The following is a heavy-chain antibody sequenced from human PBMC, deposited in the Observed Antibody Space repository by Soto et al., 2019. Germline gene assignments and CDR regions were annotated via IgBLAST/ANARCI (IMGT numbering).Heavy chain of an antibody. V-gene: IGHV4-31*11. Sequence: SETLSLTCVVSGASIRSDGPYWSWVRQFPGKGLEWIGYIHFSGTPFYSPSLKSRVSILLDTSESSFSLQLSSVTAADTAVYYCARDSRGSGPDYYYGMDVWGQGTTVTVSS. CDR1: GASIRSDGPY. CDR2: IHFSGTP. CDR3: ARDSRGSGPDYYYGMDV. D-gene: IGHD2-15*01. J-gene: IGHJ6*02.